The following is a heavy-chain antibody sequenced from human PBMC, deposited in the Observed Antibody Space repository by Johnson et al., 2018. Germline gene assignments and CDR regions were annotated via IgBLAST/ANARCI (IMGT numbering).Heavy chain of an antibody. J-gene: IGHJ3*02. CDR1: GFTFRDYY. V-gene: IGHV3-11*01. Sequence: VQLVESGGGLVKPGGSXRLSCAASGFTFRDYYMSWIRQAPGKGQEWVSYISSSGSTTYYADSVKGRFTISRDNAKNSLYLQMNSPRAEDTALYYCARTESWPGAFDIWGQGTMVTVSS. CDR3: ARTESWPGAFDI. CDR2: ISSSGSTT. D-gene: IGHD6-13*01.